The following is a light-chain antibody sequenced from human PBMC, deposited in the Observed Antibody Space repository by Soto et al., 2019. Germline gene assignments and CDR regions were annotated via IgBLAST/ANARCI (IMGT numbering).Light chain of an antibody. V-gene: IGLV2-11*01. J-gene: IGLJ1*01. CDR3: CSYAGIYPYV. CDR2: DVS. Sequence: QSALTQPRSVSGSPGQSVTISCTGTSSDVGGYNYVSWYQQHPGKAPKLMIYDVSKRPSGVPDRISGSKSGNTASLTISGLQAEDEADYYCCSYAGIYPYVFGTGTKLTVL. CDR1: SSDVGGYNY.